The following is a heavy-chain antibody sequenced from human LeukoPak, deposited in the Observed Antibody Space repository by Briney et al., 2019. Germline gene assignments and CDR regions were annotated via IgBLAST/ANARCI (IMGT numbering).Heavy chain of an antibody. CDR1: GFSFSSYW. Sequence: PGGSLRLSCAASGFSFSSYWMSWVRQAPGKGLEWVANIKQDGSERYYVDSVKGRFTISRDNAKNSLYLQMNSLRAEDTAVYYCARTFHYDFWSGYYPKYYFDYWGQGTLVTVSS. CDR3: ARTFHYDFWSGYYPKYYFDY. CDR2: IKQDGSER. J-gene: IGHJ4*02. V-gene: IGHV3-7*03. D-gene: IGHD3-3*01.